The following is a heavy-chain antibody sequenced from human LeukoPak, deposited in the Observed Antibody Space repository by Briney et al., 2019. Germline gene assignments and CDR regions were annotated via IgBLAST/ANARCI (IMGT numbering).Heavy chain of an antibody. CDR2: IYYSGST. J-gene: IGHJ3*02. D-gene: IGHD3-3*01. V-gene: IGHV4-59*01. CDR1: GDSISTYF. CDR3: ARYHYDFWSGSPPTTFDI. Sequence: ETLSLTCTVSGDSISTYFWSWIRQPPGKGLEWIGYIYYSGSTNYNPSLKSRVTISVDTSKDQFSLKLSSVTAADTAVYYCARYHYDFWSGSPPTTFDIWGQGTMVTVSS.